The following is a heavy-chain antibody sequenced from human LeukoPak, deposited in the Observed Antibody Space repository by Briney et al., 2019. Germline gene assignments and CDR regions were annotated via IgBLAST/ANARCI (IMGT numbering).Heavy chain of an antibody. CDR2: ISAYNGNT. V-gene: IGHV1-18*01. CDR3: ARWGYSSSWYSFYFDY. CDR1: GYSFTSYG. D-gene: IGHD6-13*01. J-gene: IGHJ4*02. Sequence: ASVKVSCKASGYSFTSYGITWVRQAPGQGLEWMGWISAYNGNTNYAQKYHDRVTMTTDTSTSTVYMELSRMRSDDTAVYYCARWGYSSSWYSFYFDYWGQGTLVTVSS.